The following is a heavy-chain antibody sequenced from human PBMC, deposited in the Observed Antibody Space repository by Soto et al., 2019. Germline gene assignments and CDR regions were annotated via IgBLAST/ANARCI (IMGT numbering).Heavy chain of an antibody. V-gene: IGHV1-8*01. CDR3: AREGILFSGVMVFSGMDV. CDR1: GYSFTRHD. J-gene: IGHJ6*02. CDR2: INPSSGNT. D-gene: IGHD3-3*01. Sequence: QVQLVQSGAEVKKPGASVKVSCKASGYSFTRHDINWVRQAPGQGLEWMGWINPSSGNTGYAQRFLGRLTMTTDTSTSTAYMELSGLKSEDTAIYYCAREGILFSGVMVFSGMDVWGQGTTVTVPS.